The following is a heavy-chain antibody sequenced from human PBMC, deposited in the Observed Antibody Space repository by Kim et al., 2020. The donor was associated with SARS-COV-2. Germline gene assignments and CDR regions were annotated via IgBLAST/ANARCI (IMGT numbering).Heavy chain of an antibody. D-gene: IGHD2-21*02. V-gene: IGHV1-46*04. J-gene: IGHJ4*02. Sequence: ASVKVSCTTSGYTFSDHYIHWVRQAPGQGLEWVGIINPGADNLKYAEKLQDRVIMTRDTSASTVYLELSSLRSDDTAVYFCARGGVNCGGDCPLDFWGPGTLVTVSS. CDR3: ARGGVNCGGDCPLDF. CDR2: INPGADNL. CDR1: GYTFSDHY.